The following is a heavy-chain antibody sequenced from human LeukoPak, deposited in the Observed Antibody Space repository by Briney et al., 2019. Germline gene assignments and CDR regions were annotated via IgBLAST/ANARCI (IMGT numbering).Heavy chain of an antibody. CDR3: ARGSSIAAREKGFYYYYYMDV. D-gene: IGHD6-6*01. CDR2: IYYSGST. J-gene: IGHJ6*03. CDR1: GGSISSSSYY. V-gene: IGHV4-39*07. Sequence: PSETLSLTCTVSGGSISSSSYYWGWIRQPPGKGLEWIGSIYYSGSTYYNPSLKSRVTISVDTSKNQFSLKLSSVTAADTAVYYCARGSSIAAREKGFYYYYYMDVWGKGTTVTVSS.